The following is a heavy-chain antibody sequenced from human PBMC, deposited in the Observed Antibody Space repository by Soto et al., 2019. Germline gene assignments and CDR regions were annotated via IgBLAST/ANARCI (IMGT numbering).Heavy chain of an antibody. CDR3: ARRIPFVYGMDV. V-gene: IGHV3-64*01. CDR1: GFTFSSYA. Sequence: EVQLVESGGGLVQPGGSLRLSCAASGFTFSSYAMHWVRQAPGKGLEYVSVITSSGGNTDYARSVKGRFTISRDNSKNTLYLQMGSLRAEDMAVYYCARRIPFVYGMDVWGQGTTVTVSS. J-gene: IGHJ6*02. CDR2: ITSSGGNT. D-gene: IGHD2-21*01.